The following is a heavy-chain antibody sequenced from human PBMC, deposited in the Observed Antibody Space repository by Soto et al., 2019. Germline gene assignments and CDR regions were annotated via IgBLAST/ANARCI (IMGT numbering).Heavy chain of an antibody. V-gene: IGHV3-11*01. D-gene: IGHD2-2*01. CDR1: GFTFGDYY. J-gene: IGHJ5*02. CDR2: ISSSGSTI. Sequence: GGSQRLSSTASGFTFGDYYMSWIRQAPGKGLEWVSYISSSGSTIYYADSVKGRFTISRDNAKNSLYLQMNSLRAEDTAVYYCALTLGYCSSTSCYNWFDPWGQGTLVTVSS. CDR3: ALTLGYCSSTSCYNWFDP.